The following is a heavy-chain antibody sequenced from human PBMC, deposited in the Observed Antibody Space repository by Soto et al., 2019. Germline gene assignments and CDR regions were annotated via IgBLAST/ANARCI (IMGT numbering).Heavy chain of an antibody. V-gene: IGHV1-24*01. J-gene: IGHJ4*02. Sequence: QVQLVQSGAEVKKPGASVKVSCKVSGYTLTELSMHWVRQAPGKGLEWMGGFDPEDGETIYAQKFQGRVTMTEDTSTDPAYMELSSLRSEDTAVYYCAMIGVRGVISGHRNLFDYWGQGTLVTVSS. CDR3: AMIGVRGVISGHRNLFDY. CDR2: FDPEDGET. CDR1: GYTLTELS. D-gene: IGHD3-10*01.